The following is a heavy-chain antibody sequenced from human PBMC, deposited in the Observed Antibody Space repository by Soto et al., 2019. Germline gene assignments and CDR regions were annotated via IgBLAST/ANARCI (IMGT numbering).Heavy chain of an antibody. D-gene: IGHD1-7*01. CDR2: TYYRSRWYN. J-gene: IGHJ6*03. CDR1: GDSVSSNSAA. Sequence: PSQTLSLTCAISGDSVSSNSAAWNWIRLSPSRGLEWLARTYYRSRWYNDYAVSVRSRITVNPDTSKNQFSLQLTSVTPEDTAVYYCAGTTSHQWYYIDVSAQRTTVPVS. V-gene: IGHV6-1*01. CDR3: AGTTSHQWYYIDV.